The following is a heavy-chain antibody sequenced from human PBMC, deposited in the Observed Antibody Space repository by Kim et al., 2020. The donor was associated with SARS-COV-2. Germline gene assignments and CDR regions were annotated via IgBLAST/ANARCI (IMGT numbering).Heavy chain of an antibody. CDR2: INHSGST. Sequence: SETLSLTCAVYGGSFSGYYWSWIRQPPGKGLEWIGEINHSGSTNYNPSLKSRVTISVDTSKNQFSLKLSSVTAADTAVYYCARGRSNYRDYVWGSYRVGSWFDPWGQGTLVTVSS. V-gene: IGHV4-34*01. D-gene: IGHD3-16*02. J-gene: IGHJ5*02. CDR3: ARGRSNYRDYVWGSYRVGSWFDP. CDR1: GGSFSGYY.